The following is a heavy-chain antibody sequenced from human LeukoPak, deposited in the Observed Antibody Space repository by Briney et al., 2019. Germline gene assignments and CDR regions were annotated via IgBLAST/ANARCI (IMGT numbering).Heavy chain of an antibody. CDR2: INNDGSTT. D-gene: IGHD3-10*01. V-gene: IGHV3-74*01. J-gene: IGHJ4*02. Sequence: GSLRLSCAASGFTFANTWMHWVRQAPGKGLVWVSLINNDGSTTNYADSVKGRFTISRDNAKNTVYLQMNSLRAEDTAVYYCAVGGTYGSGSWGQGTLVTVSS. CDR1: GFTFANTW. CDR3: AVGGTYGSGS.